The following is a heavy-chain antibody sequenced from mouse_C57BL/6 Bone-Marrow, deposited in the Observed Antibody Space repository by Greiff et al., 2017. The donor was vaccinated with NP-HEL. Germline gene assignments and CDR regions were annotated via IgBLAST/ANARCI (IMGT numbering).Heavy chain of an antibody. CDR3: TRALYYYAMDY. J-gene: IGHJ4*01. CDR2: ISSGGDYI. CDR1: GFTFSSYA. V-gene: IGHV5-9-1*02. Sequence: EVKLMESGEGLVKPGGSLKLSCAASGFTFSSYAMSWVRQTPEKRLEWVAYISSGGDYIYYADTVKGRFTISRDNARNTLYLQMSSLKSEDTAMYYCTRALYYYAMDYWGQGTSVTVSS.